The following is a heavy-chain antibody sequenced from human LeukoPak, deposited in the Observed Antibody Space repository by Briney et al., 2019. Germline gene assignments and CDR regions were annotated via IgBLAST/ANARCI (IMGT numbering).Heavy chain of an antibody. CDR2: IYPGDSDT. J-gene: IGHJ4*02. CDR3: ARHGYTLSSPFDY. V-gene: IGHV5-51*01. D-gene: IGHD5-24*01. Sequence: GESLKISCKGSGYNFASYWIGWVRQMPGKGLEWMGTIYPGDSDTRYSPSFQGQVTISADKSISTAYLQWSSLKASDTAMYYCARHGYTLSSPFDYWGQGTLVTVSS. CDR1: GYNFASYW.